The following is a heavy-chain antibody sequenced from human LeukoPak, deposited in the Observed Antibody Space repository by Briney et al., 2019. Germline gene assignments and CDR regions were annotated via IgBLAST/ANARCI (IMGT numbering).Heavy chain of an antibody. CDR1: GYSISSGYY. V-gene: IGHV4-38-2*02. D-gene: IGHD3-22*01. Sequence: SETLSLTCTVSGYSISSGYYWGWIRQPPGKGLEWIGSIYHSGSTNYNPSLKSRVTISVDTSKNQFSLKLSSVTAADTAVYYCASALLTYYYDSDAFDIWGQGTMVTVSS. J-gene: IGHJ3*02. CDR2: IYHSGST. CDR3: ASALLTYYYDSDAFDI.